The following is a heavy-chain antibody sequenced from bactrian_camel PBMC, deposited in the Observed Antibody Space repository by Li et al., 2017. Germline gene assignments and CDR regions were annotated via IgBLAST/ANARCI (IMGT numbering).Heavy chain of an antibody. CDR3: AADGPRDAQGWGGLGCGSRYHRNF. V-gene: IGHV3S63*01. CDR1: GHTYDSYC. Sequence: HVQLVESGGGSVQAGGSLRLSCAVSGHTYDSYCMGWFRQPPGKEREGVATIDSDGMVRYADSVKGRFTISQDNAKKTATLQLNSLKPEDTAVYYCAADGPRDAQGWGGLGCGSRYHRNFWGQGTQVTVS. CDR2: TIDSDGMV. J-gene: IGHJ4*01. D-gene: IGHD5*01.